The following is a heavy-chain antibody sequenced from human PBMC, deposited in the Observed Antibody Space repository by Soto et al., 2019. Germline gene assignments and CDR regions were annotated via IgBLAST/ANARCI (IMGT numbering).Heavy chain of an antibody. CDR1: GFTFDDYA. CDR3: ARGYGAADY. J-gene: IGHJ4*02. CDR2: ISWNSGSI. V-gene: IGHV3-9*01. Sequence: GGSLRLSCAASGFTFDDYAMHWVRQAPGKGLEWASGISWNSGSIGCADSVKGRFTISRDNAKNSLYLQMNSLRAEDTALYYCARGYGAADYWGQGTQVTVSS. D-gene: IGHD4-17*01.